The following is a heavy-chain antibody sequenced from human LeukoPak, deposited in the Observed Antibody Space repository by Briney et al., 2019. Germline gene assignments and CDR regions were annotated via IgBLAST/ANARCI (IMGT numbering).Heavy chain of an antibody. J-gene: IGHJ5*02. CDR2: IYYRGST. CDR3: ARAYLGAGWFDP. V-gene: IGHV4-31*03. D-gene: IGHD3-16*01. Sequence: SDTLSLTCTVSGGSISSGGYYWSWIRQHPGKGLEWIGYIYYRGSTYYNPSLKSRVTISVDTSKNQFSLKLSSVTAADTAVYYCARAYLGAGWFDPWGQGTLVTVSS. CDR1: GGSISSGGYY.